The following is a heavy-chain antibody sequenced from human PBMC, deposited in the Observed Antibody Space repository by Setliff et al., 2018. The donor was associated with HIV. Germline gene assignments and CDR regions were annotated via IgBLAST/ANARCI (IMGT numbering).Heavy chain of an antibody. CDR1: GGSISNGDHY. D-gene: IGHD2-21*01. CDR3: AQMSISASVYFEY. J-gene: IGHJ4*02. Sequence: KPSETLSLTCTVSGGSISNGDHYWAWIRQSPGKGLEWIGYIYYTGDTYYRSSLESRVTISVDTSNNQFSLRLKSVTAADTAVYFCAQMSISASVYFEYWGQGTLVTV. CDR2: IYYTGDT. V-gene: IGHV4-30-4*08.